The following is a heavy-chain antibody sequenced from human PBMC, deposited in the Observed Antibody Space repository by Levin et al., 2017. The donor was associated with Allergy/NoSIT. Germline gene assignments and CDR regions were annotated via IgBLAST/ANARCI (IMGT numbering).Heavy chain of an antibody. D-gene: IGHD3-3*02. J-gene: IGHJ5*02. CDR1: GGSVRSGAYY. CDR2: IDSSGST. V-gene: IGHV4-61*02. Sequence: SQTLSLTCNVSGGSVRSGAYYWSWIRQPAGKGLEWIGRIDSSGSTNYNPSLESRVTISLDTSKNQFSLKLTSVSGADTAVYYCARVRLSSIFNWFDPWGQGTLIIVSS. CDR3: ARVRLSSIFNWFDP.